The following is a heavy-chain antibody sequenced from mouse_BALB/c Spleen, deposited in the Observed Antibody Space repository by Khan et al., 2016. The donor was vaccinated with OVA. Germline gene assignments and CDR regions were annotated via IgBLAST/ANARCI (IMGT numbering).Heavy chain of an antibody. CDR2: INTYTGEP. CDR3: ARVGLNGTMDY. CDR1: GYTFTIYG. D-gene: IGHD2-2*01. J-gene: IGHJ4*01. Sequence: QIQLVQSGPELKKPGETVKISCKASGYTFTIYGMNWVRQAPGKGLKWMGWINTYTGEPTYADDFKGRFAFSLETSASTAFLQVNNLKNEDTATYFCARVGLNGTMDYWGQGTSVTVSS. V-gene: IGHV9-3-1*01.